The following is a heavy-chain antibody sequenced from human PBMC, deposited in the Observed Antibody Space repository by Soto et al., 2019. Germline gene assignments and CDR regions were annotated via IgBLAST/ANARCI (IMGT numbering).Heavy chain of an antibody. CDR1: GYTFSAYY. Sequence: QVQLVQSGAEVKKPGASIKVSCKASGYTFSAYYIHWVRQAPGQGLEWMGWINPKSGGTNNAQNFQGRVTMTSDTSISTASMELSRLTSDDTAVYYCATTDGSAYVDNGQYYYYAVGVWGQGTMVTVSS. D-gene: IGHD3-3*01. CDR3: ATTDGSAYVDNGQYYYYAVGV. V-gene: IGHV1-2*02. CDR2: INPKSGGT. J-gene: IGHJ6*02.